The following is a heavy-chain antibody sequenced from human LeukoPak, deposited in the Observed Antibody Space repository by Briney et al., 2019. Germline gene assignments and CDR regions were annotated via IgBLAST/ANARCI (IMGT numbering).Heavy chain of an antibody. CDR1: GFTFSSNA. D-gene: IGHD3-9*01. V-gene: IGHV3-23*01. Sequence: PGGSLRLSCAASGFTFSSNAMSWVRQAPGKGLEWVSAVSVSADSTYYADSVKGRFTISGDSSRDMVYLQMNSLRAEDTAIYYCAKASPYYDVLTGYYYYFDYWGQGTLVTVSS. CDR2: VSVSADST. J-gene: IGHJ4*02. CDR3: AKASPYYDVLTGYYYYFDY.